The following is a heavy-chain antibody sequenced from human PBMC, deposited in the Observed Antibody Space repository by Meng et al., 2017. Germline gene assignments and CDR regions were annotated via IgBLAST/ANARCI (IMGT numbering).Heavy chain of an antibody. CDR3: ARSGLEQLVTPSFDY. D-gene: IGHD6-6*01. CDR1: GFTFSSYG. J-gene: IGHJ4*02. CDR2: IWYDGSNK. V-gene: IGHV3-33*01. Sequence: GESLKISCAASGFTFSSYGMHWVRQAPGKGLEWVAVIWYDGSNKYYADSVKGRFTISRDNSKNTLYLQMNSLRAEDTAVYYCARSGLEQLVTPSFDYWGQGNLVTVSS.